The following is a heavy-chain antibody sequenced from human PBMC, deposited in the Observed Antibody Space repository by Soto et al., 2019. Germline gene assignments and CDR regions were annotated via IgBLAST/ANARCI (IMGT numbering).Heavy chain of an antibody. CDR2: IYYSGST. J-gene: IGHJ4*02. CDR3: ARGPVVTPFVDY. V-gene: IGHV4-61*01. Sequence: ASETLSLTCTVSGGSVTSGNYYWSWIRQPPGKGLEWIGHIYYSGSTNYNPSLKSRVTISVDASKNQFSLKLSSVTAADTAIYYCARGPVVTPFVDYWGQGTLVTVSS. D-gene: IGHD2-21*02. CDR1: GGSVTSGNYY.